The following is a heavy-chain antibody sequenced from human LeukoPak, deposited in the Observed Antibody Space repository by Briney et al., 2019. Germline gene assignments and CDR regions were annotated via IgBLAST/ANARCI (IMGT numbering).Heavy chain of an antibody. J-gene: IGHJ4*02. Sequence: GRSLRLSCAASGFTFRSYAMHWVRQAPGKGLEGVAVISYDGSNKYYADSVKGRFTISRDNSKNTVYLQMNSLRAEDTAVYYCARGGGYCSSTSCHKTSGDYGYYWGQGTLVTISS. D-gene: IGHD2-2*01. CDR2: ISYDGSNK. V-gene: IGHV3-30-3*01. CDR1: GFTFRSYA. CDR3: ARGGGYCSSTSCHKTSGDYGYY.